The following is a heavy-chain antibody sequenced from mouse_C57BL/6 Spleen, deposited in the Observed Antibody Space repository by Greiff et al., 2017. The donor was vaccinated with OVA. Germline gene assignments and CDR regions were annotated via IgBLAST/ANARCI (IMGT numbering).Heavy chain of an antibody. J-gene: IGHJ2*01. CDR3: TGDYGNGY. CDR2: IRLKSDNYAT. CDR1: GFTFSNYW. V-gene: IGHV6-3*01. Sequence: EVKLMESGGGLVQPGGSMKLSCVASGFTFSNYWMNWVRQSQEKGLEWVAQIRLKSDNYATNYAESVKGSFTISRDDSKSRVYLQMNNLSADDTGIYYCTGDYGNGYWGQGTTLTVSS. D-gene: IGHD1-1*01.